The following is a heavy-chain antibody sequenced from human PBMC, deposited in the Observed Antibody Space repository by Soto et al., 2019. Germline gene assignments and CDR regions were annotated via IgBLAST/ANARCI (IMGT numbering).Heavy chain of an antibody. Sequence: SETLSLTCTVSGGSISSSSYYWGWIRQPPGKGLEWIGSIYYSGSTYYNPSLKSRVTISVDTSKNQFSLKLSSVTAADTAVYYCARDGREWELTAFDIWGQGTMVTVSS. J-gene: IGHJ3*02. CDR3: ARDGREWELTAFDI. V-gene: IGHV4-39*07. D-gene: IGHD1-26*01. CDR2: IYYSGST. CDR1: GGSISSSSYY.